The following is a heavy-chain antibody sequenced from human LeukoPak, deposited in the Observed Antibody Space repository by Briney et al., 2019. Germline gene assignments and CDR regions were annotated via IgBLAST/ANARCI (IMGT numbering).Heavy chain of an antibody. D-gene: IGHD2-15*01. CDR1: GFTFSSYA. CDR3: ARNDIVGYYGMDV. CDR2: ISYDGSNK. J-gene: IGHJ6*02. Sequence: PGGSLRLSCAASGFTFSSYAMHWVRQAPGKGLEWEAVISYDGSNKYYADSVKGRFTISRDNSKNTLYLQMNSLRAEDTAVYYCARNDIVGYYGMDVWGQGTTVTVSS. V-gene: IGHV3-30*04.